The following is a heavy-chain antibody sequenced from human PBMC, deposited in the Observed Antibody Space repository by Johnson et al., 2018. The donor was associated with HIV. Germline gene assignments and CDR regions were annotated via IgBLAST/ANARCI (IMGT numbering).Heavy chain of an antibody. D-gene: IGHD4-17*01. CDR2: LYRSGST. CDR3: ARGPGYDHDYGCFDI. J-gene: IGHJ3*02. V-gene: IGHV3-53*01. Sequence: MQLVESGGGLIQLGGSLRLSCAASGFSVSSKYMSWVRQAPGKGLEWVSALYRSGSTYYVDSVKGRFTISRDNSKNTLHLQMNSLRVDDTAVYYCARGPGYDHDYGCFDIWGQGTMVTVSS. CDR1: GFSVSSKY.